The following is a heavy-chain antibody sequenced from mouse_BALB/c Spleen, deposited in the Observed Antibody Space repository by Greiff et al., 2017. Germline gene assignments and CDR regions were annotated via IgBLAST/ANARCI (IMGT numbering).Heavy chain of an antibody. D-gene: IGHD2-10*02. J-gene: IGHJ4*01. V-gene: IGHV5-17*02. CDR3: ARSKYGNYPYAMDY. CDR2: ISSGSSTI. CDR1: GFTFSSFG. Sequence: EVKLVESGGGLVQPGGSRKLSCAASGFTFSSFGMHWVRQAPEKGLEWVAYISSGSSTIYYADTVKGRFTISRDNPKNTLFLQMTSLRSEDTAMYYCARSKYGNYPYAMDYWGQGTSVTVSS.